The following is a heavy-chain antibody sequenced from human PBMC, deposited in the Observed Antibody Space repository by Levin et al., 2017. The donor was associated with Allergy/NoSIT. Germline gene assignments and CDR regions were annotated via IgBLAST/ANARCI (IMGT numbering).Heavy chain of an antibody. CDR3: AKGVVVMESGANPYDFDY. Sequence: GGSLRLSCAASGFTFGNYGMSWVRQAPGKGLEWVSSISATGRSTYYADSVKGRFTISRDNSKNTLFLQTNSLRGEDTAVYYCAKGVVVMESGANPYDFDYWGQGSLVTVSS. CDR2: ISATGRST. J-gene: IGHJ4*02. V-gene: IGHV3-23*01. CDR1: GFTFGNYG. D-gene: IGHD2-8*01.